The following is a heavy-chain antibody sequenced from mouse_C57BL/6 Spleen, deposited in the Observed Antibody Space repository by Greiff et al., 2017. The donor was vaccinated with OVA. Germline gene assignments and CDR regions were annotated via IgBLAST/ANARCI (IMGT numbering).Heavy chain of an antibody. V-gene: IGHV3-1*01. J-gene: IGHJ3*01. Sequence: ESGPGLVKPSQSLSLTCTVTGYSITSGYDWHWIRHFPGNNLEWMGYISYSGSTNYNPSLKSRISITHDTSKNHFFLKLNSVTTEDTATYYCARGGYYGSSPFAYWGQGTLVTVSA. D-gene: IGHD1-1*01. CDR3: ARGGYYGSSPFAY. CDR1: GYSITSGYD. CDR2: ISYSGST.